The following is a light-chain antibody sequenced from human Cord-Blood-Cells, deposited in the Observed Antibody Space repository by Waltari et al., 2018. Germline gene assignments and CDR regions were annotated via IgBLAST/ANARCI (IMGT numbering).Light chain of an antibody. CDR3: AAWDDSLNGRYV. J-gene: IGLJ1*01. V-gene: IGLV1-44*01. CDR1: SSNIGSNT. Sequence: QSVLTQPPSASGTPGQRVTISCSGSSSNIGSNTVNWYQQLPGTAPKLLIYSNNPRPSGVADRFSGSKSGTSASLAISGLQSEDEADYYCAAWDDSLNGRYVFGTGTKVTVL. CDR2: SNN.